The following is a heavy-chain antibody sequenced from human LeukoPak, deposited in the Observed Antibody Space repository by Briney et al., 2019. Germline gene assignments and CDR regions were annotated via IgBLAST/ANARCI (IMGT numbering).Heavy chain of an antibody. V-gene: IGHV3-23*01. Sequence: PGGSLRLSCAASGFTFSSYAMSWVRQAPGKGLEWVSAISGSGGTTYYADSVKGRFTISRDNSRNTLYLQMNSLRAEDTAVYYCAKWDLEYSTSYIDYWGQGTLVTVSS. CDR3: AKWDLEYSTSYIDY. CDR2: ISGSGGTT. J-gene: IGHJ4*02. D-gene: IGHD6-6*01. CDR1: GFTFSSYA.